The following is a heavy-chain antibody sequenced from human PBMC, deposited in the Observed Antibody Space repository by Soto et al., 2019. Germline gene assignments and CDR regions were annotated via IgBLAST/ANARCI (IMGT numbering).Heavy chain of an antibody. J-gene: IGHJ4*02. V-gene: IGHV4-4*02. CDR3: ARDIGSYAYGEAY. D-gene: IGHD3-10*01. CDR2: VNQSGKS. Sequence: PSETLSLTCGVSGGSTRSRYWWTWLRRPPGRGLPWIGEVNQSGKSNYNPSLNSRATMPVERSKNQFSLKLSSVTAADTAVYYCARDIGSYAYGEAYWRQGIQVTVSS. CDR1: GGSTRSRYW.